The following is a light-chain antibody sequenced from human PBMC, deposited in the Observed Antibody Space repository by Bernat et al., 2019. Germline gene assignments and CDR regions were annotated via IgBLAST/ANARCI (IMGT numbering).Light chain of an antibody. CDR1: SNDVGNYNL. CDR3: CSYAGTYNWV. V-gene: IGLV2-11*01. Sequence: QSALTQPRSVSGSPGQSVTISCTGSSNDVGNYNLVSWYQQHPGKAPKLIIYDVDKRPSGVPDRFSGSKSGNAASLTISGLQADDAADYYCCSYAGTYNWVFAGGTKVTVL. J-gene: IGLJ3*02. CDR2: DVD.